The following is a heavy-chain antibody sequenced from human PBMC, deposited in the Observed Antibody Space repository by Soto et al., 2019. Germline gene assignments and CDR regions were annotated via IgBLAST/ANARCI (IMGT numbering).Heavy chain of an antibody. D-gene: IGHD3-3*01. CDR2: ISGSVGST. J-gene: IGHJ4*02. CDR3: AKVFYDYWSGDHECLFYY. Sequence: HPGGSLRLSCAAPGFTFSSYAMSWAGQPPGKGLEWVSAISGSVGSTYYADSVKGQFTISRDNSKNTLYLQMNSLRAEDTAVYYCAKVFYDYWSGDHECLFYYWGQGSLVTVSS. V-gene: IGHV3-23*01. CDR1: GFTFSSYA.